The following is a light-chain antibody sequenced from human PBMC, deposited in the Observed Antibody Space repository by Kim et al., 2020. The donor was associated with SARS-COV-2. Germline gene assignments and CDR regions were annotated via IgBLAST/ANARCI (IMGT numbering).Light chain of an antibody. Sequence: SACVGHRGTMTCRASQSIPRLLAWSQKKPGKAPTLLIYDASSVKRGVPSRFSGRGSGTEFSRPISSLQPDYFTTYSSNQYHSYSHTWGQGTKLEI. CDR1: QSIPRL. V-gene: IGKV1-5*01. CDR2: DAS. CDR3: NQYHSYSHT. J-gene: IGKJ2*01.